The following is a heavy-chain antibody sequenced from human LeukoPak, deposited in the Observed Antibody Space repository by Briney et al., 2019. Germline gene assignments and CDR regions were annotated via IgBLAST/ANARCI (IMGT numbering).Heavy chain of an antibody. CDR1: GFTFSSYS. D-gene: IGHD5-24*01. V-gene: IGHV3-48*01. Sequence: GGSPRLSCAASGFTFSSYSMNWVRQAPGKGLEWVSYISSSSSTIYYADSVKGRFTISRDNVKNSLYLQMNSLRAEDTAVYYCARDRVGLDGYWGQGTLVTVSS. CDR3: ARDRVGLDGY. CDR2: ISSSSSTI. J-gene: IGHJ4*02.